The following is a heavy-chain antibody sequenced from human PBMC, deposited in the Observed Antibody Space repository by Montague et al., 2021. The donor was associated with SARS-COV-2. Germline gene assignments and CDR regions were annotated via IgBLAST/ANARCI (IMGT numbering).Heavy chain of an antibody. CDR3: ARVRYYGSGTSLGMDV. V-gene: IGHV4-34*01. Sequence: SETLSLTCAVYGGSFSGYYWSWIRQPPGKGLEWIGEINHSGSTNYNPSLKSLVTISVDTSKNQFSLKLSSVTAADTAAYYCARVRYYGSGTSLGMDVWGQGTTVTVSS. J-gene: IGHJ6*02. CDR1: GGSFSGYY. D-gene: IGHD3-10*01. CDR2: INHSGST.